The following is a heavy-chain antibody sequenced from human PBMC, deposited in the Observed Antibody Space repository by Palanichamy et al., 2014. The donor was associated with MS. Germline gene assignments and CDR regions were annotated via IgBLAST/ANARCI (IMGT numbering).Heavy chain of an antibody. CDR1: GGSISSSNW. J-gene: IGHJ6*02. CDR2: IYHSGST. V-gene: IGHV4-4*02. CDR3: AREAVVPAATPPLYYYYGMDV. D-gene: IGHD2-2*02. Sequence: QVQLQESGPGLVKPSGTLSLTCAVSGGSISSSNWWSWVRQPPRKGLEWIGEIYHSGSTNYNPSLKSRVTISVDKSKNQFSLKLSSVTAADTAVYYCAREAVVPAATPPLYYYYGMDVWGQGTTVTVSS.